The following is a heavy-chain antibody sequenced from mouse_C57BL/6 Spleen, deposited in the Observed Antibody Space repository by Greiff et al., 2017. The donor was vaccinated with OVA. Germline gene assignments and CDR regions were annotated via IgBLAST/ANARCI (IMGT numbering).Heavy chain of an antibody. Sequence: EVMLVESGGGLVKPGGSLKLSCAASGFTFSDYGMHWVRQAPEKGLEWVAYISSGSSTIYYADTVKGRFTISRDNAKNTLFLQMNSLRSEDTAMYYCARRPVKSHAMDYWGQGTSVTVSS. CDR3: ARRPVKSHAMDY. CDR2: ISSGSSTI. V-gene: IGHV5-17*03. CDR1: GFTFSDYG. J-gene: IGHJ4*01.